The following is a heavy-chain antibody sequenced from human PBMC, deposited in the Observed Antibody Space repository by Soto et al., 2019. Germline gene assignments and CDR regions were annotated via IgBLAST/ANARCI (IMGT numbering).Heavy chain of an antibody. CDR1: GFTFSSYA. J-gene: IGHJ4*02. CDR2: ISYDGSNK. V-gene: IGHV3-30-3*01. CDR3: AKEKNYYDSSGYYFY. D-gene: IGHD3-22*01. Sequence: GGSLRLSCAASGFTFSSYAMHWVRQAPGKGLEWVAVISYDGSNKYYADSVKGRFTISRDNSKNTLYLQMNSLRAEDTAVYYCAKEKNYYDSSGYYFYWGQGTLVTVSS.